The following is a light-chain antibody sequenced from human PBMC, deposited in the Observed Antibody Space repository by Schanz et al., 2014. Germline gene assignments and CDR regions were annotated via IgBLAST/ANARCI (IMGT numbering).Light chain of an antibody. V-gene: IGKV3D-20*02. CDR2: GAS. J-gene: IGKJ4*01. Sequence: EIVLTQSPGTLSLSPGERATLSCRASQSVSSSYLAWYQQKPGQAPRLLIYGASSRATGIPDRFSGSGSGTDFLLTISRLEPEDFAVYYCQQRSNWPQDTFGGGTKVEIK. CDR3: QQRSNWPQDT. CDR1: QSVSSSY.